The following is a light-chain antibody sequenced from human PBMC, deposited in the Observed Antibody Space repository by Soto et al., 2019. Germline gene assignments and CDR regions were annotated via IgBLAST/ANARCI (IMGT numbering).Light chain of an antibody. Sequence: EIQMTQSPATLSTSVGDRVTITCRASQSISSWLAWYQQKPGKAPKLLIYDASSLESGVPSRFSGSGSGTEFTLTISSLQPDDFATYYCHQYNSYPLTFGGGTKVEIK. CDR1: QSISSW. V-gene: IGKV1-5*01. CDR2: DAS. CDR3: HQYNSYPLT. J-gene: IGKJ4*01.